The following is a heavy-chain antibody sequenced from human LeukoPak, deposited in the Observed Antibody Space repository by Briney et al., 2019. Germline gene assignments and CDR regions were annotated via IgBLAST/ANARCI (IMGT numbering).Heavy chain of an antibody. CDR3: ARTRTHYSDSSGFSEIVDAFDI. CDR2: IYYSGST. Sequence: SETLSLTCTVSGGSISSYYWSWIRQPPGKGLEWIGYIYYSGSTNYNPSLKSQVTISVDTSKNQFSLKLSSVTAADTAVYYCARTRTHYSDSSGFSEIVDAFDIWGQGIIVTVSS. D-gene: IGHD3-22*01. V-gene: IGHV4-59*01. CDR1: GGSISSYY. J-gene: IGHJ3*02.